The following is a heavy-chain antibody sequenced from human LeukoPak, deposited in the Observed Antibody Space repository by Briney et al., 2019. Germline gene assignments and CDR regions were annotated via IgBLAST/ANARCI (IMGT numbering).Heavy chain of an antibody. V-gene: IGHV1-69*05. CDR2: IIPIFGTA. CDR1: GGTFSSYA. J-gene: IGHJ6*03. D-gene: IGHD2-8*01. CDR3: ARLPCTNGVCFSYMDV. Sequence: SVKVSCKASGGTFSSYAISWVRQAPGQGLEWMGGIIPIFGTANYAQKFQGRVTITTDESTSTAYMELSSLRSEDTAVYYCARLPCTNGVCFSYMDVWGKGTTVTVSS.